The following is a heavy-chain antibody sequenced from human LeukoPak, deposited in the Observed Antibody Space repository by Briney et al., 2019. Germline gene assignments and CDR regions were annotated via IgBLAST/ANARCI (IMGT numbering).Heavy chain of an antibody. CDR3: AKKRERGIVVVAAQMFDP. J-gene: IGHJ5*02. CDR2: IWYDGSNK. D-gene: IGHD2-15*01. V-gene: IGHV3-33*06. CDR1: GFTFSSYG. Sequence: GRSLRLSCAASGFTFSSYGMHWVRQAPGKGLEWVAVIWYDGSNKYYADSVKGRFTISRDNSKNTLYLQMNSLRAEDTAVYYCAKKRERGIVVVAAQMFDPWGQGTLVTVSS.